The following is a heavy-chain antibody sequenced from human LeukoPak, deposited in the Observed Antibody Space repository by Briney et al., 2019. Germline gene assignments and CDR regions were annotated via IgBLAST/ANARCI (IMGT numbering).Heavy chain of an antibody. CDR3: AKSPVSSCRGSFCCPFDY. D-gene: IGHD2-15*01. V-gene: IGHV3-23*01. CDR1: GFTFSTYA. J-gene: IGHJ4*02. Sequence: PGGSLRLSCAASGFTFSTYAMSWVRQIPGKGLEWVSAISGSDDGTYYADSVKGRFTISRDNSRNTLYLQMNTLRAEDTAVYFCAKSPVSSCRGSFCCPFDYWGQGNLVTVSS. CDR2: ISGSDDGT.